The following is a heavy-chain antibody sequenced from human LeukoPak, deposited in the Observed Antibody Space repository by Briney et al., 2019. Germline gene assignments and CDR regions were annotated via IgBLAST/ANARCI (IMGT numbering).Heavy chain of an antibody. CDR2: IEKDGSEK. J-gene: IGHJ4*02. CDR3: VAGSGWLPDY. Sequence: GGSLRLSCAASGFTFSTYWMNWVRQAPGKGLEWVANIEKDGSEKNYVDSVRGRFTISRDNAKSSLYLQMNSLRAEDTAVYFCVAGSGWLPDYWGQGTLVIVSS. D-gene: IGHD6-19*01. CDR1: GFTFSTYW. V-gene: IGHV3-7*01.